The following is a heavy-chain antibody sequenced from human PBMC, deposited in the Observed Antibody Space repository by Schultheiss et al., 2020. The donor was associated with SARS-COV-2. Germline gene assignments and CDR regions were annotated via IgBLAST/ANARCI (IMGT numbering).Heavy chain of an antibody. V-gene: IGHV1-8*01. CDR1: GYTFTSYD. CDR3: AREGHGDYALAFDH. CDR2: MNPNSGDT. Sequence: ASVKVSCKASGYTFTSYDINWVRQATGEGLEWMGWMNPNSGDTGFAQKFQGRVTVTSNTSISTAYMELSSLRSEDTAVYYCAREGHGDYALAFDHWGQGTLGTVSS. J-gene: IGHJ4*02. D-gene: IGHD4-17*01.